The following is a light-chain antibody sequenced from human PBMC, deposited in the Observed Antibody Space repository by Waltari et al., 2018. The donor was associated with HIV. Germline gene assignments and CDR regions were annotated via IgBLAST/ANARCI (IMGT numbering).Light chain of an antibody. CDR1: NLRPYY. CDR3: KTRDRSGNLYV. Sequence: SSEVTQDPAVSVALGQTVKITCQGENLRPYYASWYQQKPGQAPVLVSYGKNKRPAEIPDRFSSSASRNTASLTITGAQAEDEADYYCKTRDRSGNLYVFGTGTTVTVL. CDR2: GKN. J-gene: IGLJ1*01. V-gene: IGLV3-19*01.